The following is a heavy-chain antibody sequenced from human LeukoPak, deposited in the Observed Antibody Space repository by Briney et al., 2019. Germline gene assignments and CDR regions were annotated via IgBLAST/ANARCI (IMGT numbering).Heavy chain of an antibody. D-gene: IGHD1-26*01. CDR3: ARDRWEVADAFDI. Sequence: SETLSLTCTVSGGSISSYYWSWIRQPPGKGLEWIGYIYYSGSTNYNPSLKSRVTISVDTSKNQFSLKLSSVTAADTAVYYCARDRWEVADAFDIWGQGTMVTVSS. CDR1: GGSISSYY. V-gene: IGHV4-59*01. J-gene: IGHJ3*02. CDR2: IYYSGST.